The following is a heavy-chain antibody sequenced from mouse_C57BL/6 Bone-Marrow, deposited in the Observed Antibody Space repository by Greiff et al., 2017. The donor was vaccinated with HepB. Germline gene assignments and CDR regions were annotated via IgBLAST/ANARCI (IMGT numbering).Heavy chain of an antibody. V-gene: IGHV1-18*01. CDR1: GYTFTDYN. CDR3: ARGGIGGFGYYAMDY. Sequence: EVQRVESGPELVKPGASVKIPCKASGYTFTDYNMDWVKQSHGKSLEWIGDINPNNGGTIYNQKFKGKATLTVDKSSSTAYMELRSLTSEDTAVYYCARGGIGGFGYYAMDYWGQGTSVTVSS. CDR2: INPNNGGT. J-gene: IGHJ4*01.